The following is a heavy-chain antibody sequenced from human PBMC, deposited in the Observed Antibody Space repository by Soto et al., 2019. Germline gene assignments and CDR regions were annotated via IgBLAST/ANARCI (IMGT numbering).Heavy chain of an antibody. CDR1: GGSISSGDYY. D-gene: IGHD6-6*01. CDR3: ARERPDGARLDP. J-gene: IGHJ5*02. Sequence: SESLSLTCTVSGGSISSGDYYWGWIRHPPGKGLEWIGYIYYSGSTYYNPSLKSRVTISVDTSKNQFSLKLSSVTAADTAVYYCARERPDGARLDPWGQGTLVTVSS. CDR2: IYYSGST. V-gene: IGHV4-30-4*01.